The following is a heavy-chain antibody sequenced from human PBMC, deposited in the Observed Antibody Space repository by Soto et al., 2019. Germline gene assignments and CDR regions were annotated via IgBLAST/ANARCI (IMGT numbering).Heavy chain of an antibody. V-gene: IGHV4-4*02. CDR2: IYHSGST. CDR1: GGSISSSNW. D-gene: IGHD1-26*01. CDR3: ARVSGSYSYGMDV. Sequence: QVQLQESGPGLVKPSGTLSLTCAVSGGSISSSNWWSWVRQPPGKGLEWIGEIYHSGSTNYNPSLTRRVSRSVDKSRTHFSLKLSSVTAADPAVYYCARVSGSYSYGMDVWGQGTTVTVSS. J-gene: IGHJ6*02.